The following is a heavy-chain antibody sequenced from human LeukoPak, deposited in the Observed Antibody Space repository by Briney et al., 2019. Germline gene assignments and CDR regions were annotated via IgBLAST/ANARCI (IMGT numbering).Heavy chain of an antibody. CDR1: GGSISSYY. Sequence: SETLSLTCTVSGGSISSYYWSWIRQPPGKGLEWIGEINHSGSTNYNPSLKSRVTISVDTSKNQFSLKLSSVTAADTAVYYCARGGPLAPLLWFGDQGAFDIWGQGTMVTVSS. D-gene: IGHD3-10*01. CDR2: INHSGST. V-gene: IGHV4-34*01. J-gene: IGHJ3*02. CDR3: ARGGPLAPLLWFGDQGAFDI.